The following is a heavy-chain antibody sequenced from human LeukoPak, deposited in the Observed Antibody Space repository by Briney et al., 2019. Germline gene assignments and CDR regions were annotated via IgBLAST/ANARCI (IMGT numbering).Heavy chain of an antibody. Sequence: GRSLRLSCAASGFTFSSYGMHWVRQAPGKGLEWVAVISYDGSNKYYADSVKGRFTISRGNSKNTLYLQMNSLRAEDTAVYYCAKDLNSGPRDIWGQGTMVTVSS. CDR1: GFTFSSYG. D-gene: IGHD1-26*01. J-gene: IGHJ3*02. CDR2: ISYDGSNK. CDR3: AKDLNSGPRDI. V-gene: IGHV3-30*18.